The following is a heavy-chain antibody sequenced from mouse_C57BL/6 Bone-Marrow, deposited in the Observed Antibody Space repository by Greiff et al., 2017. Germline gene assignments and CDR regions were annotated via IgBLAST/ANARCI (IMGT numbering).Heavy chain of an antibody. Sequence: VQLQQSGAELVMPGASVKLSCTASGFTFTSYWMHWVKQRPGQGLEWIGEIDPSDSYTNYKQKFQGKSTLTVDKSSSTAYMQLSSLTSEDSAVYYCAGGWFAYWGQGTLVTVSA. V-gene: IGHV1-69*01. CDR1: GFTFTSYW. CDR2: IDPSDSYT. J-gene: IGHJ3*01. CDR3: AGGWFAY.